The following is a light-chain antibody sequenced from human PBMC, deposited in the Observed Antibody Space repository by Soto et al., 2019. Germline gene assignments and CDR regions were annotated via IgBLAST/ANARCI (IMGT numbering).Light chain of an antibody. CDR3: HQYGSSPWT. CDR1: QSVYSSY. J-gene: IGKJ1*01. V-gene: IGKV3-20*01. CDR2: DAS. Sequence: EIMLTQSPGTLSLSPGERATLSCRASQSVYSSYLAWYQQRPGQDPRLLVYDASIRATGIPDRFSGSGSGTDFSLTISRLEPEDFAVYYCHQYGSSPWTFGQGTKVEIK.